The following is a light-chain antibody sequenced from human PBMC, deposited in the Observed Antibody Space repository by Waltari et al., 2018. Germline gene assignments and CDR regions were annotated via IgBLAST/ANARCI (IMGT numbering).Light chain of an antibody. V-gene: IGKV3-20*01. CDR1: QSISKD. Sequence: VFKKPPDNLSLRRVQSASLSCRASQSISKDLAWYQQRPGQAPRLLIYAASNRATGIPDRFSGSGSGTDFSLTISRLEPEDFAVYYCQHHVRLPATFGQGTKVEIK. CDR3: QHHVRLPAT. CDR2: AAS. J-gene: IGKJ1*01.